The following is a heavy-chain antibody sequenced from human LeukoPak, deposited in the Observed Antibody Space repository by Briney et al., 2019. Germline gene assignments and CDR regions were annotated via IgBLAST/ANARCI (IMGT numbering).Heavy chain of an antibody. D-gene: IGHD3-22*01. J-gene: IGHJ5*02. CDR1: GGSISSYY. CDR3: ARDKSHNYETNWFDP. Sequence: SETLSLTCTVSGGSISSYYWSWIRQPAGKGLEWIGRIYTSGSTNYNPSLKSRVTMSVDTSKNQFSLKLSSVTAADTAVYYCARDKSHNYETNWFDPWGQGTLVTVSS. V-gene: IGHV4-4*07. CDR2: IYTSGST.